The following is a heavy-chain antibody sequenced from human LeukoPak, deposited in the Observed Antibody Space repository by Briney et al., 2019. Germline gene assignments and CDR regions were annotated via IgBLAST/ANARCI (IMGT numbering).Heavy chain of an antibody. J-gene: IGHJ5*02. Sequence: ASVKVSCKASGYTFTGYYMHWVRQAPGQGLEWMGWINPNSGGTNYAQKFQGRVTMTRDTSISTAYMELSRLRSDDTAVYYCARDLAAPDYYDSSGYYNWFDPWGQGTLVTVSS. CDR2: INPNSGGT. V-gene: IGHV1-2*02. CDR1: GYTFTGYY. CDR3: ARDLAAPDYYDSSGYYNWFDP. D-gene: IGHD3-22*01.